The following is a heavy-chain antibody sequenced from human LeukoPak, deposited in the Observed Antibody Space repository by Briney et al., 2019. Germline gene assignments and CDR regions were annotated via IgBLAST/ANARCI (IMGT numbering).Heavy chain of an antibody. CDR2: IIPIFGTA. CDR1: GGTFSSYA. J-gene: IGHJ4*02. CDR3: ARAWDGESLNLDY. V-gene: IGHV1-69*13. D-gene: IGHD3-10*01. Sequence: GASVKVSCKASGGTFSSYAISWVRQAPGQGLEWMGGIIPIFGTANYAQKFQGRVTITADESTSTAYMELSSRRSEDTAVYYCARAWDGESLNLDYWGQGILVTVDS.